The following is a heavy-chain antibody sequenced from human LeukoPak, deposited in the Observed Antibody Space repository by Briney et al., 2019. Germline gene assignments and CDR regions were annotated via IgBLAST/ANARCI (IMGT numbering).Heavy chain of an antibody. CDR1: GFTFRSYS. CDR2: ISYDGSNV. CDR3: ARGRGGSSSWYSPFDY. Sequence: GGSLRLSCAASGFTFRSYSMHWVRQAPGKGLEWAATISYDGSNVYYADSVKGRFTITRDNSKNTLYLQMNSLRAEDTAVYYCARGRGGSSSWYSPFDYWGQGTLVTVSS. J-gene: IGHJ4*02. D-gene: IGHD6-13*01. V-gene: IGHV3-30-3*01.